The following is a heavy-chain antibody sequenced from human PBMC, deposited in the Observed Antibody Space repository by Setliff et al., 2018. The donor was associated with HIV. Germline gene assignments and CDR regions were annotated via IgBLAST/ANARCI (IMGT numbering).Heavy chain of an antibody. J-gene: IGHJ6*03. CDR3: ARVTTGTYYYYMDV. CDR1: GGTFSSYA. Sequence: SVKVSCKASGGTFSSYAISWVRQAPGQGLEWMGGIIPIFGTANYAQKFQGRVTITADESTSTAYMELSSLRSEDTAVYYCARVTTGTYYYYMDVWGKGATVTVSS. V-gene: IGHV1-69*13. D-gene: IGHD1-7*01. CDR2: IIPIFGTA.